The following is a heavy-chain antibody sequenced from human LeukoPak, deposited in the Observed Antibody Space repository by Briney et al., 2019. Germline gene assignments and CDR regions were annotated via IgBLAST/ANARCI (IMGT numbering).Heavy chain of an antibody. Sequence: ASVKVSCKASGYTFTSYYMHWVRQAPGQGLEWMGIINPSGGSTSYAQKFQGRVTMTRDTSTSTVYMELSSLRSEDTAVYYCARDLVSGLQHFGFDPWGQGTLVTVSS. CDR1: GYTFTSYY. V-gene: IGHV1-46*01. CDR3: ARDLVSGLQHFGFDP. D-gene: IGHD3-9*01. J-gene: IGHJ5*02. CDR2: INPSGGST.